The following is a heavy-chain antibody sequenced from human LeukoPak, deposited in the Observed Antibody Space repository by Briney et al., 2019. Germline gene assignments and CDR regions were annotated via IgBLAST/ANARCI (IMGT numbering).Heavy chain of an antibody. Sequence: SETLSLTCTVSGGSISTYYWTWIRQPPGKGLEWIGFIYYSGITKYNPSLESRVTISLDMSKNQFSLKLSSVTAADTAVYYCARWGRIAAAADYYYGTDVWGQGTTVTVSS. CDR2: IYYSGIT. D-gene: IGHD6-13*01. J-gene: IGHJ6*02. V-gene: IGHV4-59*12. CDR3: ARWGRIAAAADYYYGTDV. CDR1: GGSISTYY.